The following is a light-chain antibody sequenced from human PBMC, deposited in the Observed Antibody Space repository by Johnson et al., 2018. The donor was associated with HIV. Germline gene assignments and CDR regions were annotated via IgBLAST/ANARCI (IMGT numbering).Light chain of an antibody. CDR3: GTWYSSLSAYV. J-gene: IGLJ1*01. CDR2: ENN. Sequence: QSVLTQPPSVSAAPGQKVTISCSGSSSNIGNNYVSWYQQLPGTAPKLLIYENNKRPSGIPDRFSGSQSGTSATLGITGLQTGDEADYYCGTWYSSLSAYVFGTGTKVTVL. V-gene: IGLV1-51*02. CDR1: SSNIGNNY.